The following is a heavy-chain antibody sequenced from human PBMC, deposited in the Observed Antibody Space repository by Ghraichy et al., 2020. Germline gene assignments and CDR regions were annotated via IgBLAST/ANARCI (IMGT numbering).Heavy chain of an antibody. Sequence: SETLSLTCTVSGGSISSYYWSWIRQPPGKGLEWIGYIYTSGSTNYNPSLKSRVTISVDTSKNQFSLKLSSVTAADTAVYYCARQKGMVTTFYFDYWGQGTLVTVSS. J-gene: IGHJ4*02. CDR1: GGSISSYY. CDR2: IYTSGST. CDR3: ARQKGMVTTFYFDY. D-gene: IGHD4-17*01. V-gene: IGHV4-4*09.